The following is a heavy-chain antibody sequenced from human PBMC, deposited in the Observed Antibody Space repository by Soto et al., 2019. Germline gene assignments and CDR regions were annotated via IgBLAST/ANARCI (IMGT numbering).Heavy chain of an antibody. CDR1: GYIFTSYW. Sequence: GESLKISCKGSGYIFTSYWIGWVLQMPGKGLEWMGRIDPSDSYTNYSPSFQGHVTISADKSISTAYLQWSSLKASDTAMYYCARGLELQERWFDPWGQGTLVTVSS. J-gene: IGHJ5*02. V-gene: IGHV5-10-1*01. D-gene: IGHD1-7*01. CDR3: ARGLELQERWFDP. CDR2: IDPSDSYT.